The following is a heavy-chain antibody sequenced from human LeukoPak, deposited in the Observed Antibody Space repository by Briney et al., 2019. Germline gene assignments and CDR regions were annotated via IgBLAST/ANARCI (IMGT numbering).Heavy chain of an antibody. CDR3: AKGSSGWSLDY. CDR1: GYTFINHG. J-gene: IGHJ4*02. D-gene: IGHD6-19*01. CDR2: TSTYNT. Sequence: ASVKVSCKASGYTFINHGISWVRQAPGQGLEWMGWTSTYNTNYIQKLQGRVTMTTDTSTSTAYMELRGLRSDDTAVYYSAKGSSGWSLDYWGQGTLVTVSS. V-gene: IGHV1-18*01.